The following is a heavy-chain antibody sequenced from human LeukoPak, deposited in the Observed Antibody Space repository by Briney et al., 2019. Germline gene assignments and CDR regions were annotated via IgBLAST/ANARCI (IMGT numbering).Heavy chain of an antibody. D-gene: IGHD6-19*01. CDR1: GFNFNKYD. Sequence: GGSLRLSCAASGFNFNKYDMTWARQAPGKGLEWVSTITGRSDKTYYTDSVRGRFVTSRDNSKDTLYLQMNSLRAEDTALYYCAKGGWLDDLGQGALVTVSS. V-gene: IGHV3-23*01. CDR3: AKGGWLDD. CDR2: ITGRSDKT. J-gene: IGHJ4*02.